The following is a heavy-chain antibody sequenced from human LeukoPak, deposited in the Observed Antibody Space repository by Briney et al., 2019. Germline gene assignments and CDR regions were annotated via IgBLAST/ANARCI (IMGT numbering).Heavy chain of an antibody. D-gene: IGHD6-19*01. J-gene: IGHJ4*02. CDR1: GGTFSSYA. V-gene: IGHV1-69*05. Sequence: ASVTVSFKASGGTFSSYAISWVRQAPGQGLEWMGGIIPIFGTANYAQKFQGRVTITTDEYTSTAYMELSSLRSEDTAVYYCACGSGWYYLDYWGQGTLVTVSS. CDR2: IIPIFGTA. CDR3: ACGSGWYYLDY.